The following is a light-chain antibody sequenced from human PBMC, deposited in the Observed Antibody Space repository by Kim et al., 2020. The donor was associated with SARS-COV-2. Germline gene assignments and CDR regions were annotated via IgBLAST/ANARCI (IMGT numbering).Light chain of an antibody. V-gene: IGKV3-20*01. CDR1: QSVSSSY. CDR2: GAS. CDR3: QQYGSSPGT. J-gene: IGKJ1*01. Sequence: EIVLTQSPGTLSLSPGERATLSCRASQSVSSSYLAWYQQKPGQAPRLLIYGASSRATGIPDRFSESGSGTDFTLTISRLEPEDFAVYYCQQYGSSPGTFGQGTKVEIK.